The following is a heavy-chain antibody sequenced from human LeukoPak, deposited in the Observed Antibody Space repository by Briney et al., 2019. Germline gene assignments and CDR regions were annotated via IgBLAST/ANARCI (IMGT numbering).Heavy chain of an antibody. CDR2: ISWNSGSI. CDR3: AKGMGFDY. V-gene: IGHV3-9*01. Sequence: PGGSLRLSCAASGFTFDDYAMHWVRQAPGKGLEWVSGISWNSGSIGYADSVKGRFTISRDNAKNSLYLQMNSLRAEDTALYYCAKGMGFDYWGQGTLVTVSS. CDR1: GFTFDDYA. J-gene: IGHJ4*02. D-gene: IGHD5-24*01.